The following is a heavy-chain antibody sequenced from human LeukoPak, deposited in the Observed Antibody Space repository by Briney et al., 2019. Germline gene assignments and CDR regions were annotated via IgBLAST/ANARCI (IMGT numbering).Heavy chain of an antibody. J-gene: IGHJ3*02. D-gene: IGHD3-22*01. CDR3: ARDGYDSSGYYRHDAFDI. CDR1: GYSISSGYY. CDR2: IYHSGST. V-gene: IGHV4-38-2*02. Sequence: SETLSLTCTVSGYSISSGYYWGWIRQPPGKGLEWIGSIYHSGSTYYNPSLKSRVTISVDTSKNQFSLKLSSVTVADTAVYYCARDGYDSSGYYRHDAFDIWGQGTMVTVSS.